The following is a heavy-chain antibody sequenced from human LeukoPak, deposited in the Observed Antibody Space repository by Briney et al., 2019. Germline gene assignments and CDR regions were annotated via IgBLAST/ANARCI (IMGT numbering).Heavy chain of an antibody. Sequence: GESLQISCKGSGYSFTTYWIGWVRPVPGKGLEWMGIIYPGDSETRYSPSFQGQVTISADKSIRTAYLQWSSLKASDTAIYYCARHSGSYSTDYWGQGTLVTVSS. J-gene: IGHJ4*02. CDR2: IYPGDSET. CDR3: ARHSGSYSTDY. CDR1: GYSFTTYW. V-gene: IGHV5-51*01. D-gene: IGHD1-26*01.